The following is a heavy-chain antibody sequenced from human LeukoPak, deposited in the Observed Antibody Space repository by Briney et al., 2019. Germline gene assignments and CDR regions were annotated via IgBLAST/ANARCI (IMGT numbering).Heavy chain of an antibody. J-gene: IGHJ4*02. CDR1: GGSISSSSYC. CDR3: ARHSYYPYSSNYYYYFDY. Sequence: SETLSLTCTVSGGSISSSSYCWGWIRQPPGKGLEWIGTIYYSASTYYNPSLKSRVTISVDTSKNQFSLKLNSVTAADTAVYYCARHSYYPYSSNYYYYFDYWGQGTLVTVSS. V-gene: IGHV4-39*01. CDR2: IYYSAST. D-gene: IGHD3-22*01.